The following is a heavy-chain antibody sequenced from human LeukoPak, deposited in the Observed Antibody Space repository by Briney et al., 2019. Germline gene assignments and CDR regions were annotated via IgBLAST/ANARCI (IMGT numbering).Heavy chain of an antibody. CDR2: IYHSGST. J-gene: IGHJ4*02. Sequence: SETLSLTCTVSGDSISSYYRSWIRQPPGKRLEWIGYIYHSGSTNYNPSLKSRVTISADTSKYQFSLKLSSVTAADTAVYYCATGYSSTWYYFDYWGQGTLVTVSS. V-gene: IGHV4-59*01. CDR1: GDSISSYY. D-gene: IGHD6-13*01. CDR3: ATGYSSTWYYFDY.